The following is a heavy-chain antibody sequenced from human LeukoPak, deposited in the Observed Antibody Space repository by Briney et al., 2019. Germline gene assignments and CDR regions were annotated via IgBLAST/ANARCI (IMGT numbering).Heavy chain of an antibody. CDR1: GGSFSGYY. CDR3: ARLVQNYGPYNWFDP. Sequence: PSETLSLTCAVYGGSFSGYYWSWIRQPPGKGLEWIGEINHSGSTNYNPSLKSRVTISVDTSKNQFSLKLSSVTAADTAVYYCARLVQNYGPYNWFDPWGQGTLVTVSS. V-gene: IGHV4-34*01. D-gene: IGHD3-10*01. CDR2: INHSGST. J-gene: IGHJ5*02.